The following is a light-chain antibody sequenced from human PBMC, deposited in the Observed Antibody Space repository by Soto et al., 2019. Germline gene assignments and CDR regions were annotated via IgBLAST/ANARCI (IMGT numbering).Light chain of an antibody. CDR1: QSVSSSS. CDR2: GTS. J-gene: IGKJ5*01. Sequence: ETVLTQSPGTLSLSPGERATLSCRASQSVSSSSLAWYQQRPGQAPRLLIYGTSSRATGIPDRFSGSGSGTDFTLTISSLEPEDFAVYYCQQSSNWPPITFGQGTRLEIK. CDR3: QQSSNWPPIT. V-gene: IGKV3D-20*02.